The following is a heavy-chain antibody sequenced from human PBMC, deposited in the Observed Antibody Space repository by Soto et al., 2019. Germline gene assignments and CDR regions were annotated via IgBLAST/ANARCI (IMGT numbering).Heavy chain of an antibody. D-gene: IGHD2-21*01. J-gene: IGHJ4*02. CDR3: ARDKIAGLFDY. CDR1: GGSFSRYY. V-gene: IGHV4-34*01. CDR2: INHSGST. Sequence: SETLSLTCAVYGGSFSRYYWTLHRQPPGTGLEWIGEINHSGSTNYNPSLKSRVTISVDTSKNQFSLKLTSVTDADTAVYYCARDKIAGLFDYWGQGTRVTVS.